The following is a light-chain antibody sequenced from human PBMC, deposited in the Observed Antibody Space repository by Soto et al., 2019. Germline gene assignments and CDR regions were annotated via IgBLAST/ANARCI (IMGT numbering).Light chain of an antibody. CDR2: GAS. Sequence: ELVLTQSPGTLSLSPGERATLSCRASQSVSSSYLAWYQQKPGQAPRLLIYGASSRATGIPDRFSGSGSGTDFTLTISRLEHEDVAVYYCQQYGSSPPWTFGQGTRVEIK. CDR1: QSVSSSY. V-gene: IGKV3-20*01. J-gene: IGKJ1*01. CDR3: QQYGSSPPWT.